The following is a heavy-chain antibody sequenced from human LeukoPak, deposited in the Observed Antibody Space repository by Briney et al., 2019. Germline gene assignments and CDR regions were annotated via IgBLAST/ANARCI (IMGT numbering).Heavy chain of an antibody. CDR1: GYTFTSYY. J-gene: IGHJ4*02. V-gene: IGHV1-46*01. CDR3: ARSAGKGGYYDSSGYFDY. Sequence: GASVKVSCKASGYTFTSYYMHWVRRAPGQGLEWMGIINPSGGSTSYAQKFQGRVTMTGDMSTSTVYMELSSLRSEDTAVYYCARSAGKGGYYDSSGYFDYWGQGTLVTVSS. D-gene: IGHD3-22*01. CDR2: INPSGGST.